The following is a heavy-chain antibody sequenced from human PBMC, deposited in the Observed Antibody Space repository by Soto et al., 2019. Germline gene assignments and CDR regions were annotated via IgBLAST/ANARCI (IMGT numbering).Heavy chain of an antibody. Sequence: PSQTLSLTCAISGDSVSSNSVAWNWVRQSPSRGLEWLGRTYYRSRWYNDYAVSVRSRIAINPDTSKNHFSLQLNSVTPDDTAVYYCARSEEDSDYYYYGMDVWGQGTTVTISS. V-gene: IGHV6-1*01. D-gene: IGHD2-15*01. CDR3: ARSEEDSDYYYYGMDV. CDR2: TYYRSRWYN. J-gene: IGHJ6*02. CDR1: GDSVSSNSVA.